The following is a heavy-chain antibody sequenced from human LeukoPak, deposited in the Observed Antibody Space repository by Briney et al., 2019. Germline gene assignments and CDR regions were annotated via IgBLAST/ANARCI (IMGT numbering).Heavy chain of an antibody. CDR3: ARVRYSSRFDP. J-gene: IGHJ5*02. V-gene: IGHV4-34*01. CDR2: INHSGST. D-gene: IGHD6-13*01. Sequence: PSETLSLTCAVYGGSFSGYYWSWIRQPPGKGQEWIGEINHSGSTNYNPFLKSRVTISVDTSKNQFSLKLSSVTAADTAVYYCARVRYSSRFDPWGQGTLVTVSS. CDR1: GGSFSGYY.